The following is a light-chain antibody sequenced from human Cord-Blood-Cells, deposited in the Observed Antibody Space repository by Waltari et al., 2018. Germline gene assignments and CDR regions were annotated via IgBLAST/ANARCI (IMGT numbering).Light chain of an antibody. CDR3: QQRYSTPS. J-gene: IGKJ4*01. CDR1: KSISSY. Sequence: DIQMTKSLYALSASVGDIVTITCRASKSISSYLNWYQQKPGKAPKLLIYSASRLQSGVPSRFSRGGSWTDFTLTISSLQPEDFAAYYCQQRYSTPSVGGGTKVEIK. CDR2: SAS. V-gene: IGKV1-39*01.